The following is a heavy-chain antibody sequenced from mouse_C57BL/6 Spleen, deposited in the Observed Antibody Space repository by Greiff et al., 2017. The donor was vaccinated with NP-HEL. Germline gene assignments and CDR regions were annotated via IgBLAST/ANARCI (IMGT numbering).Heavy chain of an antibody. D-gene: IGHD1-1*01. CDR3: ARAYYGSSWGY. V-gene: IGHV5-4*01. J-gene: IGHJ2*01. Sequence: EVQLVESGGGLVKPGGSLKLSCAASGFTFSSYAMSWVRQTPEKRLEWVATISAGGSYTYYPDNVKGRFTISRDNAKNNLYLQMSHLKSEDTAMYYCARAYYGSSWGYWGQGTTLTVSS. CDR1: GFTFSSYA. CDR2: ISAGGSYT.